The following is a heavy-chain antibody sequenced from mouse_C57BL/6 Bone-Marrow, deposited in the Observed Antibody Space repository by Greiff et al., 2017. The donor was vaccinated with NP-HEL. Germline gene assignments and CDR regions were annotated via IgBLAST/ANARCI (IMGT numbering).Heavy chain of an antibody. J-gene: IGHJ4*01. V-gene: IGHV1-50*01. CDR2: IDPSDSYT. CDR3: AREGVAPYAMDN. D-gene: IGHD3-3*01. CDR1: GYTFTSYW. Sequence: QVQLQQPGAELVKPGASVKLSCKASGYTFTSYWMQWVKQRPGQGLEWIGEIDPSDSYTNYNQKFKGQATLTVDTSSSTAYMQLSSLTSEDSAVYYCAREGVAPYAMDNWGQGTSVTVSS.